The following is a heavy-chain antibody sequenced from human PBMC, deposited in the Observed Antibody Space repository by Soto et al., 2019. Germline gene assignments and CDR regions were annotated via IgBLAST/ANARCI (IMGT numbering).Heavy chain of an antibody. CDR2: IIPIFGTA. V-gene: IGHV1-69*13. CDR1: GGTFSSYA. CDR3: ARGKGEYSYGLCFDY. Sequence: SVKVSCKASGGTFSSYAISWVRQAPGQGLEWMGGIIPIFGTANYAQKFQGRVTITADESTSTAYMELSSLRPEDTAVYYCARGKGEYSYGLCFDYWGQGTLVTVSS. D-gene: IGHD5-18*01. J-gene: IGHJ4*02.